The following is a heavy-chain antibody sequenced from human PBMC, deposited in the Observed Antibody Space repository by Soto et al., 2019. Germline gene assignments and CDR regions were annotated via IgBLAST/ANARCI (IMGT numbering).Heavy chain of an antibody. CDR2: IYTSGST. CDR1: GGSISSYY. CDR3: ARGGPYCSSTSCYPYYYYGMDV. Sequence: QVQLQESGPGLVKPSETLSLTCTVSGGSISSYYWSWILQPAGKGLEWIGRIYTSGSTNYNPSLKSRVTMSVDTSKNQFSLKLSSVTAADPAVYYCARGGPYCSSTSCYPYYYYGMDVWGQGTTVTVSS. D-gene: IGHD2-2*01. V-gene: IGHV4-4*07. J-gene: IGHJ6*02.